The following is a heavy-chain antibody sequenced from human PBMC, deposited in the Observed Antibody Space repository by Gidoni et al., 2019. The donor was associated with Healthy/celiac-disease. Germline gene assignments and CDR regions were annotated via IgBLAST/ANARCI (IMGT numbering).Heavy chain of an antibody. V-gene: IGHV3-49*04. CDR1: GFTFGAYA. Sequence: EVQLVESGGGLVQPGRSLRLSCTASGFTFGAYAMSWVRQAPGKGLEWVGFIRSKAYGGTTEYAASVKGRFTISRDDSKSIAYLQMNSLKTEDTAVYYCTRGREYYYGSGSYYIPNWYFDLWGRGTLVTVSS. CDR2: IRSKAYGGTT. J-gene: IGHJ2*01. CDR3: TRGREYYYGSGSYYIPNWYFDL. D-gene: IGHD3-10*01.